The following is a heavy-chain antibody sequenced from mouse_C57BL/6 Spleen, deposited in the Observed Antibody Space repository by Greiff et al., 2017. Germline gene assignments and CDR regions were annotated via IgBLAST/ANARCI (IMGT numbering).Heavy chain of an antibody. Sequence: VHVKQSGPELVKPGASVKISCKASGYSFTGYYMNWVKQSPEKSLEWIGEINPSTGGTTYNQKFKAKATLTVDKSSSTAYMQLKSLTSEDSAVYYCARSGGYYGNLYAMDYWGQGTSVTVSS. V-gene: IGHV1-42*01. CDR2: INPSTGGT. CDR1: GYSFTGYY. D-gene: IGHD2-1*01. J-gene: IGHJ4*01. CDR3: ARSGGYYGNLYAMDY.